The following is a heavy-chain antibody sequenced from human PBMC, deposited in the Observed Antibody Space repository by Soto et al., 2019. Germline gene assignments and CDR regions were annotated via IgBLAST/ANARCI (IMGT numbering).Heavy chain of an antibody. CDR3: AREQNEYSSSSPFDY. CDR1: GFTFDDYG. CDR2: INWNGGST. D-gene: IGHD6-6*01. Sequence: GGSLRLSCAASGFTFDDYGMSWVRQAPGKGLEWVSGINWNGGSTGYADSVKGRFTISRDNAKNSLYLQMNSLRAEDTALYYCAREQNEYSSSSPFDYWGQGTLVTVSS. J-gene: IGHJ4*02. V-gene: IGHV3-20*04.